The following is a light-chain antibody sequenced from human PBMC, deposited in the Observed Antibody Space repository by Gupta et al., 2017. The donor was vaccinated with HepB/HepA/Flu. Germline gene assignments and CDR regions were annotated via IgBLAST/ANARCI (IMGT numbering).Light chain of an antibody. Sequence: EIVLTPSPATLSLSPGERATLSCRASQSVSTYLAWYQQKPGQAPRLLIYNTSNRATGIPARFSGSGSGTDFTLTIDSLEPEDFAVYYCQQRSNWPLTFGGGTKVDIK. CDR3: QQRSNWPLT. CDR1: QSVSTY. V-gene: IGKV3-11*01. CDR2: NTS. J-gene: IGKJ4*01.